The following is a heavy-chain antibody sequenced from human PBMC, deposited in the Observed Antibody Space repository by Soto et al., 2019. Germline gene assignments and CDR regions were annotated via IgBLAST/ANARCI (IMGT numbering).Heavy chain of an antibody. J-gene: IGHJ5*02. CDR1: GGTFSKYA. CDR3: ARGSYCSGGTCTNWFDP. Sequence: SVKVSCKASGGTFSKYAISWVRQAPGQGLEWLGGIIPMFGTPNYAYSFQGRVTMTTDTSTSTAYMDLRSLRSDDTATYYCARGSYCSGGTCTNWFDPWGQGTLVTVSS. D-gene: IGHD2-15*01. CDR2: IIPMFGTP. V-gene: IGHV1-69*05.